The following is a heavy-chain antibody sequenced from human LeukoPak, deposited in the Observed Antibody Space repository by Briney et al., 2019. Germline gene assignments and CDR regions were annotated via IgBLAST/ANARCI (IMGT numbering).Heavy chain of an antibody. J-gene: IGHJ4*02. CDR2: ITYDGSYK. CDR1: GFTFSSYT. Sequence: PGRSLRLSCAASGFTFSSYTMHWVRQAPGKGMEWVAVITYDGSYKYYADSVKGRFTISRDNSKNTLSLQMNSLRAEDTAVYYCASEGGGRRWFRGYFDYGGQGTLVTVSA. D-gene: IGHD3-10*01. CDR3: ASEGGGRRWFRGYFDY. V-gene: IGHV3-30*04.